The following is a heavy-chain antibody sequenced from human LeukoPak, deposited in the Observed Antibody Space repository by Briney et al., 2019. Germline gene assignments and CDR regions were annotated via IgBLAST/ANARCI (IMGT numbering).Heavy chain of an antibody. CDR3: AKGSSSARPYYFDY. J-gene: IGHJ4*02. CDR2: ITGSSDST. CDR1: RFTFSDYV. D-gene: IGHD6-25*01. Sequence: GGSLRLSCAASRFTFSDYVMSWVRQAPGKGLEWVSAITGSSDSTWYADSVKGRFTISRDNSKNTLYLQMNSLRAEDTAVYYCAKGSSSARPYYFDYWGQGTPVTVSS. V-gene: IGHV3-23*01.